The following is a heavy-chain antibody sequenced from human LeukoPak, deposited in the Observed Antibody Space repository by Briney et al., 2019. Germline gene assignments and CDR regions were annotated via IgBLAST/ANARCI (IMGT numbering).Heavy chain of an antibody. J-gene: IGHJ4*02. CDR1: GGTFSSYA. V-gene: IGHV1-46*01. CDR2: INPSGGST. CDR3: ARGRQPRWVLRYFDWHRYYFDY. D-gene: IGHD3-9*01. Sequence: ASVKVSCKASGGTFSSYAISWVRQAPGQGLEWMGIINPSGGSTSYAQKFQGRVTMTRDTSTSTVYMELSSLRSEDTAVYYCARGRQPRWVLRYFDWHRYYFDYWGQGTLVTVSS.